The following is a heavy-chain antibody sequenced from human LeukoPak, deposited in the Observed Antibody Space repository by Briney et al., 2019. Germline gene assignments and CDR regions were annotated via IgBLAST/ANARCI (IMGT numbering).Heavy chain of an antibody. V-gene: IGHV3-23*01. Sequence: PGGSLRLSWAASGFIFRNYAMIWVRQAPGKGLEWVSSISSNGVGTGYASSVQGRFTISRDNSQNTLFVQMNSLRAEDTAVYYCAKRRYGGYRAAADDGGNWFDPWGQGTLVTVSS. CDR3: AKRRYGGYRAAADDGGNWFDP. J-gene: IGHJ5*02. CDR2: ISSNGVGT. D-gene: IGHD4-23*01. CDR1: GFIFRNYA.